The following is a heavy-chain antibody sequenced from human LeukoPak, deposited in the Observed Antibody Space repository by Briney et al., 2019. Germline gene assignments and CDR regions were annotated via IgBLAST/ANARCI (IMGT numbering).Heavy chain of an antibody. CDR2: ITSSSGTI. D-gene: IGHD3-16*01. Sequence: GGSLRLSCAASGFTFSSHSMNWVRQAPGKGLEWISYITSSSGTIYYADSVKGRFTISRDNAKSSLYLQMNSLRAEDTAVYYCAKVGWGVFDYWGQGTLVTVSS. CDR3: AKVGWGVFDY. V-gene: IGHV3-48*04. CDR1: GFTFSSHS. J-gene: IGHJ4*02.